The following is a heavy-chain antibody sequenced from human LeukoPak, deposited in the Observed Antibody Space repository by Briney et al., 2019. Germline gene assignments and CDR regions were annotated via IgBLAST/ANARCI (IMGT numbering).Heavy chain of an antibody. CDR1: GGSISNYY. Sequence: SETLSLTCTVSGGSISNYYWSWIRQPPGKGLEWIGYIFYSGSTNYNPSLKSRVTMSLDTSKSHFSQKLSSVTAADTAVYYCARGASPDFWGQGTLVTVSS. CDR3: ARGASPDF. J-gene: IGHJ4*02. CDR2: IFYSGST. V-gene: IGHV4-59*01.